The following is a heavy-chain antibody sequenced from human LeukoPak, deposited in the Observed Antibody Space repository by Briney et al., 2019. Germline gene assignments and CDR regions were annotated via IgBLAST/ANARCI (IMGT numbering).Heavy chain of an antibody. D-gene: IGHD3-22*01. V-gene: IGHV4-59*08. Sequence: PSQTLSLTCSVSGYSITSGYYRSWIRQPPGKRLEWIGYIYYSGSTNYNPSLKSRVTISVDTSKNQFSLKLSSVTAADTAVYYCARQHYYDSSGYYPWGQGTLVTVSS. CDR1: GYSITSGYY. CDR3: ARQHYYDSSGYYP. J-gene: IGHJ5*02. CDR2: IYYSGST.